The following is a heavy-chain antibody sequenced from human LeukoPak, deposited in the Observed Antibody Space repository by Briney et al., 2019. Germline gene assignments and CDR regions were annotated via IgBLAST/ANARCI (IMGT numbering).Heavy chain of an antibody. V-gene: IGHV1-2*02. CDR1: GHSFSGFY. D-gene: IGHD6-19*01. J-gene: IGHJ4*02. Sequence: GASVKVSCKASGHSFSGFYMHWVRQAPGQGLEWMGWINANSGGTHYAQKFQGRVTMTRDTSISTANMDLSRLRSNDTAVYYCASGSSLDGSSGWPTHYYWGQGTLVTVSS. CDR2: INANSGGT. CDR3: ASGSSLDGSSGWPTHYY.